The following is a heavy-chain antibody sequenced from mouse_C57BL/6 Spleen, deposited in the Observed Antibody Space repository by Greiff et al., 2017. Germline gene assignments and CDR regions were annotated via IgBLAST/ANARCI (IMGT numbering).Heavy chain of an antibody. V-gene: IGHV1-42*01. CDR1: GYSFTGYY. CDR3: ARSPLLFDV. CDR2: INPSTGGT. D-gene: IGHD2-10*01. J-gene: IGHJ1*03. Sequence: EVQLQQSGPELVKPGASVKISCKASGYSFTGYYMNWVKQSPEKSLEWIGEINPSTGGTTYNQKFKAKATLTVDKSSSTAYMQLKSLTSEDSAVYYCARSPLLFDVWGTGTTVTVSS.